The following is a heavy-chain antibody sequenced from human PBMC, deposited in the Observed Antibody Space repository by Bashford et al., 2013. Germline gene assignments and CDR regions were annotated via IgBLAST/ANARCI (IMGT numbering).Heavy chain of an antibody. V-gene: IGHV3-21*01. D-gene: IGHD3-10*01. J-gene: IGHJ3*02. CDR2: ISSSSSYI. Sequence: VRQAPGKGLEWVSSISSSSSYIYYADSVKGRFTISRDNAKNSLYLQMNSLRAEDTAVYYCARGGLWFDAAFDIWGQGTMVTVSS. CDR3: ARGGLWFDAAFDI.